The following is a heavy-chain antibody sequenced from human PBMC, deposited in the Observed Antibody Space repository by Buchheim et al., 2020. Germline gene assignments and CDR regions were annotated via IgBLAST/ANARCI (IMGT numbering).Heavy chain of an antibody. D-gene: IGHD1-26*01. CDR3: ARVIRLGALTVGYYYYYYMDV. CDR2: VSYTGST. J-gene: IGHJ6*03. Sequence: QLQLQESGPGLVKPSETLSLTCTVSGASIITSDYWGWIRQPPGKGLEWIGSVSYTGSTYHNPSLKSRVTISVDTSKNQFSLKLSSVTAADTAVYYCARVIRLGALTVGYYYYYYMDVWGKGTT. CDR1: GASIITSDY. V-gene: IGHV4-39*07.